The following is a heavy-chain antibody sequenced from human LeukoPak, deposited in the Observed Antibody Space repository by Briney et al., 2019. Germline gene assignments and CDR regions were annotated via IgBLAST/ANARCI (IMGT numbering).Heavy chain of an antibody. CDR2: LSLDGSEK. J-gene: IGHJ3*02. CDR1: GFTFSQYW. Sequence: PGGSLRLSCAASGFTFSQYWMNWVRQAPGKGLEWVASLSLDGSEKYYVGSVKGRFTISRDNAQKSLYLRMNSLGAEDTAVYYCARDSEKSSSFAFDIWGQGTMVTVSS. D-gene: IGHD6-13*01. CDR3: ARDSEKSSSFAFDI. V-gene: IGHV3-7*01.